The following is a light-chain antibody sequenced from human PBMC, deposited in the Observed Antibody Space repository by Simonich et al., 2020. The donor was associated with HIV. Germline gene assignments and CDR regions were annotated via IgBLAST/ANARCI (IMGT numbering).Light chain of an antibody. CDR3: QQLKSYPYT. CDR1: QGISNA. Sequence: AIQLTQSPSSLSASVGDTVTITCRASQGISNALTWDQQKPGKPPKLLIYAASTLQSGVPSRFSGSGSGTKFTLTISSLQPDDFATYYCQQLKSYPYTFGQGTKLDIK. V-gene: IGKV1-13*02. J-gene: IGKJ2*01. CDR2: AAS.